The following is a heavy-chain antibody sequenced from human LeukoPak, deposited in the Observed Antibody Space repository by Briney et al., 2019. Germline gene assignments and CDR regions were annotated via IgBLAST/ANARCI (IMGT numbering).Heavy chain of an antibody. CDR1: GFSFSDSP. CDR2: VRDRANSYAT. Sequence: GGSLRLSCAASGFSFSDSPMHWDRQASGKGLEWVGRVRDRANSYATGYAASVEGRFTISRDDSENTAYLQMNSLIIEDTVVYYCTRQRPQTGTFDYWGQGVLVTVSS. CDR3: TRQRPQTGTFDY. D-gene: IGHD3-9*01. J-gene: IGHJ4*02. V-gene: IGHV3-73*01.